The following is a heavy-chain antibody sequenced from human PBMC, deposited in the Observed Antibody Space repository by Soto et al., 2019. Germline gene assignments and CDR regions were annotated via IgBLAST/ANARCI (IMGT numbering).Heavy chain of an antibody. D-gene: IGHD3-10*01. CDR3: ARAMDSSGSSYYYYGMVV. CDR1: GFTFSSYS. Sequence: GGFLRLSCAASGFTFSSYSMNWVRQTPGKGLEWVSYISSSSTIYYADSVKGRFTISRDNAKNSLYLQMNSLRDEDTAVYYCARAMDSSGSSYYYYGMVVWGHGTTVTVSS. V-gene: IGHV3-48*02. J-gene: IGHJ6*02. CDR2: ISSSSTI.